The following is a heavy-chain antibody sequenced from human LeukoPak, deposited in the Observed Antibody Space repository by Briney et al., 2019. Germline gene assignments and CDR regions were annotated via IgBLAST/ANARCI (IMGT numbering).Heavy chain of an antibody. CDR3: ARGRQDVTMIVVVMTAVSYYLDV. V-gene: IGHV4-34*01. CDR2: MNPSGST. Sequence: KPSETLSLTCAVYGGSFSGYYWTWIRQTPGKGLEWIGEMNPSGSTNYNPSLKSRVTISVDTSRSQFSLKLSSVTAADPAVYYCARGRQDVTMIVVVMTAVSYYLDVWGKGTTVTVS. J-gene: IGHJ6*03. CDR1: GGSFSGYY. D-gene: IGHD3-22*01.